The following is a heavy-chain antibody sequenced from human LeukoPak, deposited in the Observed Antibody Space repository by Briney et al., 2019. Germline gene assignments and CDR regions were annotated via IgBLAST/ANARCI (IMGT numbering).Heavy chain of an antibody. CDR2: ISGSGGST. V-gene: IGHV3-23*01. CDR3: AKDRGWGSFHYFDY. D-gene: IGHD3-16*01. CDR1: GFTFSSYA. J-gene: IGHJ4*02. Sequence: GGSLRLSCAASGFTFSSYAMSWVRQAQGKRLEWVSAISGSGGSTYYADSVKGRFTISRDNSKNTLYLQMNSLRAEDTAVYYCAKDRGWGSFHYFDYWGQGTLVTVSS.